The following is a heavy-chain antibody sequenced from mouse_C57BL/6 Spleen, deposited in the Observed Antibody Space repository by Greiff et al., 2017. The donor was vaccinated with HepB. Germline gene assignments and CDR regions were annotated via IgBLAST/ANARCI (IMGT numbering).Heavy chain of an antibody. CDR3: ASLDGYYWFAY. CDR2: INYDGSST. Sequence: EVKLMESEGGLVQPGRSMKLSCTASGFTFSDYYMAWVRQVPEKGLEWVANINYDGSSTKYLDSLKSRFIISRDNAKNILYLQMSSLKSEDTATYYCASLDGYYWFAYWGQGTLVTVSA. D-gene: IGHD2-3*01. J-gene: IGHJ3*01. V-gene: IGHV5-16*01. CDR1: GFTFSDYY.